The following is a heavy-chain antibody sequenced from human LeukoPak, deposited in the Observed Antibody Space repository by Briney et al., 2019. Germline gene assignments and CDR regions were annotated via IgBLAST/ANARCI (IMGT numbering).Heavy chain of an antibody. Sequence: GGSLRLSCAASGFTFSSYGMHWVRQAPGKGLGWVAVIWYDGSNKYYADSVKGRFTISRDNPKNTLYLQMNSLRAEDTAVYYCAREQYCSGGSCYPIDYWGQGTLVTVSS. V-gene: IGHV3-33*01. CDR1: GFTFSSYG. CDR2: IWYDGSNK. D-gene: IGHD2-15*01. CDR3: AREQYCSGGSCYPIDY. J-gene: IGHJ4*02.